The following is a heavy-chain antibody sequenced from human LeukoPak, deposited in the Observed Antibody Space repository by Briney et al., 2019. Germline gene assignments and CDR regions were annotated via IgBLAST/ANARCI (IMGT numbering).Heavy chain of an antibody. CDR1: GYTFTGYY. CDR3: ARGAPRIVGATINNGVPENWFDP. J-gene: IGHJ5*02. CDR2: INPNSGGT. D-gene: IGHD1-26*01. V-gene: IGHV1-2*02. Sequence: GASVKVSCKASGYTFTGYYMHWVRQAPGQGLEWMGWINPNSGGTNYAQKFQGRVTMTRDTSISTAYMELSRLRSDDTAVYYCARGAPRIVGATINNGVPENWFDPWGQGTLVTVSS.